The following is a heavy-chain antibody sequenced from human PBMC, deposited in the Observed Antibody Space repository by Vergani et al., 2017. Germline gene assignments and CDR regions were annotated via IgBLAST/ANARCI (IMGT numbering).Heavy chain of an antibody. CDR3: AKDSSSSSWYGGDGMDV. J-gene: IGHJ6*02. V-gene: IGHV3-30*02. CDR2: IRYDGSTK. D-gene: IGHD6-13*01. Sequence: QVQLVESGGGVVQPGWSLRLSCAASGFTFSNYGMHWVRQAPGKGLEWVAFIRYDGSTKYYADSVKGRFTISRDNSKNTLYLQMNSLRAEDTAVYYCAKDSSSSSWYGGDGMDVWGQGTTVTVSS. CDR1: GFTFSNYG.